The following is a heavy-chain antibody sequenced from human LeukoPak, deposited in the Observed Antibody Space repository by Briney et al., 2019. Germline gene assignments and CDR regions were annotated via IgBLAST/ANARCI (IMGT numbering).Heavy chain of an antibody. V-gene: IGHV4-59*01. CDR3: ARGLMTTVPRFDF. CDR1: GGSIRGYY. CDR2: VYYSAST. Sequence: SETLSLTCTVSGGSIRGYYWTWIRQSPGKGLEWIGFVYYSASTNYSPSLKSRVSISVDTSKDQFSLKLGSVTAADTAIYYCARGLMTTVPRFDFWGQGALVTVSS. D-gene: IGHD4-17*01. J-gene: IGHJ4*02.